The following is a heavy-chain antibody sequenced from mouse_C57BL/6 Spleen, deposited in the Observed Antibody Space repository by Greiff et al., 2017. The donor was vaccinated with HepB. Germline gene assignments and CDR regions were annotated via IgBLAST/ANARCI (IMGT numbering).Heavy chain of an antibody. J-gene: IGHJ3*01. CDR2: IYPGSGST. D-gene: IGHD1-1*01. CDR1: GYTFTSYW. CDR3: AREHYYGSSYLWFAY. V-gene: IGHV1-55*01. Sequence: QVQLQQPGAELVKPGASVKMSCKASGYTFTSYWITWVKQRPGQGLEWIGDIYPGSGSTNYNEKFKSKATLTVDTSSSTAYMQLSSLTSEDSAVYYWAREHYYGSSYLWFAYWGQGTLVTVSA.